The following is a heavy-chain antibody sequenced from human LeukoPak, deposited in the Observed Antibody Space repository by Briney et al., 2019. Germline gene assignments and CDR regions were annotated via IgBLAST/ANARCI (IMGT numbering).Heavy chain of an antibody. CDR1: GGPISSYY. Sequence: SETLLLTCTVSGGPISSYYWSWIRQPPGKGLEWIGHIYYSGSTNYKPYLKSRVTISVDTSKNQFSLKLSSVTAADTAVYYCARGIVGANPYYYYYMDAWGKGTTVTVSS. D-gene: IGHD1-26*01. V-gene: IGHV4-59*01. J-gene: IGHJ6*03. CDR2: IYYSGST. CDR3: ARGIVGANPYYYYYMDA.